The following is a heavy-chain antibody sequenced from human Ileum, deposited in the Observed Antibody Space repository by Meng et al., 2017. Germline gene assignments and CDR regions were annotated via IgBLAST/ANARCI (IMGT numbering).Heavy chain of an antibody. CDR1: GGAFSSSA. CDR3: ARDCSGGGCFDP. CDR2: IIPILNAS. D-gene: IGHD2-15*01. J-gene: IGHJ5*02. Sequence: QVQLFQPGAEVKYPGSSVTVSCKASGGAFSSSAIGWLRQAPGRGLEWMGGIIPILNASTYAQNFKGRVTLSADMATTTVYMELSSLTSDDTAVYFCARDCSGGGCFDPWGQGTLVTVSS. V-gene: IGHV1-69*10.